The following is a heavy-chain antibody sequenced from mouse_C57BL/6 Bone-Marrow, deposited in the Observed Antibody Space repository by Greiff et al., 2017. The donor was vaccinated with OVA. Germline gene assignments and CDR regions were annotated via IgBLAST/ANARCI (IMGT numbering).Heavy chain of an antibody. D-gene: IGHD1-1*01. V-gene: IGHV1-42*01. J-gene: IGHJ1*03. CDR2: INPSTGGT. CDR1: GYSFTGYY. CDR3: ANYGSSPWYFDV. Sequence: VQLKQSGPELVKPGASVKISCKASGYSFTGYYMNWVKQSPEKSLEWIGEINPSTGGTTYNQKFKAKATLTVDKSSSTAYMQLKSLTSEDSAVYYCANYGSSPWYFDVWGTGTTVTVSS.